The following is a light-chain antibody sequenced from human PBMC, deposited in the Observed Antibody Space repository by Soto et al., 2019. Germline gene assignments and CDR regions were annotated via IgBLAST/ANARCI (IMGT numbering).Light chain of an antibody. J-gene: IGLJ2*01. V-gene: IGLV2-14*01. CDR1: ISDVGGYNY. CDR3: SSYSRSSTLV. CDR2: DVS. Sequence: QSALTQPASVSGSPGQSITISCTGTISDVGGYNYVSWYQQHPGKAPKLMIYDVSNRPSGVSNRFSGSKSGNTASLTISGLQAEDEADYYCSSYSRSSTLVFGGGTKLTVL.